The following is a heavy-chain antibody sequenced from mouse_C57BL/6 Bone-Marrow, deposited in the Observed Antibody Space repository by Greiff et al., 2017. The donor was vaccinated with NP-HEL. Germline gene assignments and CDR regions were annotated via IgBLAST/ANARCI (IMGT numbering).Heavy chain of an antibody. V-gene: IGHV1-81*01. CDR3: ARYRPPSFDY. J-gene: IGHJ2*01. Sequence: VQLKQSGAELARPGASVKLSCKASGYTFTSYGISWVKQRTGQGLEWIGAIYPRSGNTYYNEKFKGKATLTADKSSSTAYMELRSLTSEDSAVYFCARYRPPSFDYWGQGTTLTVSS. CDR1: GYTFTSYG. CDR2: IYPRSGNT. D-gene: IGHD6-1*01.